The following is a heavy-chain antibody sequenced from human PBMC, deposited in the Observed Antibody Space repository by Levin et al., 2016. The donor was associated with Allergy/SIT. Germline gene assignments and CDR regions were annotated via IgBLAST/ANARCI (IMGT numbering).Heavy chain of an antibody. CDR2: IYYSGST. V-gene: IGHV4-59*08. CDR1: GVSISIYY. J-gene: IGHJ5*02. CDR3: AGLMVRGMRGS. D-gene: IGHD3-10*01. Sequence: SETLSLTCTISGVSISIYYWTWIRQPPGKGLEWIGHIYYSGSTDYNPSLESRITISGDTAKNQFSLKLTSVTAADTAVYYCAGLMVRGMRGSWGQGTLVAVSS.